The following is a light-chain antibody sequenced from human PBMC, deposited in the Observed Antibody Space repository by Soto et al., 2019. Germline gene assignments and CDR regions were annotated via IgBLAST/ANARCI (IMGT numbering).Light chain of an antibody. J-gene: IGKJ3*01. V-gene: IGKV3-11*01. CDR2: DAS. Sequence: VLTQSPAILSLSPGERATLSCRASQGIGNFLSWYQQKPGQAPRLLIYDASNRATGIPARFSGSGSDTDFTLTIDSLEPEDCAIYYCQQRNFWPLTFGPGTRVEIK. CDR1: QGIGNF. CDR3: QQRNFWPLT.